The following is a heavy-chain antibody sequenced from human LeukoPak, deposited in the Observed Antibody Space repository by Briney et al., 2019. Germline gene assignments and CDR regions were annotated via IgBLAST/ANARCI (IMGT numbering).Heavy chain of an antibody. CDR2: ISSSGSTI. J-gene: IGHJ3*02. CDR1: GFTFSDYY. Sequence: GESLRLSCAASGFTFSDYYMSWIRQAPGKGLEWVSYISSSGSTIYYADSVKGRFTISRDNAKNSLYLQMNSLRAEDTAVYYCARDVDGVAPGAFDIWGQGTMVTVSS. D-gene: IGHD2-8*01. CDR3: ARDVDGVAPGAFDI. V-gene: IGHV3-11*04.